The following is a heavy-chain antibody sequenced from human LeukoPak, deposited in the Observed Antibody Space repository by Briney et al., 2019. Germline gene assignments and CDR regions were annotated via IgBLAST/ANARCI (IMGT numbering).Heavy chain of an antibody. J-gene: IGHJ4*02. CDR2: ISGSGGST. D-gene: IGHD2-15*01. CDR3: AKNVVVVVAAASDY. Sequence: PGGSLRLSCAASGLTFSSYAMSWVRQAPGKGLEWVSAISGSGGSTYYADSVKGRFTISRDNSKNTLYLQMNSLRAEDTAVYYCAKNVVVVVAAASDYWGQGTLVTVSS. CDR1: GLTFSSYA. V-gene: IGHV3-23*01.